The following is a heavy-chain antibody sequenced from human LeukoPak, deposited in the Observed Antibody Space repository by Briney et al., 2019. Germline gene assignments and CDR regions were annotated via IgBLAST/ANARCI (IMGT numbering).Heavy chain of an antibody. D-gene: IGHD4-17*01. CDR3: ARLIYGAIDY. V-gene: IGHV5-51*01. CDR2: IYPGDSDT. Sequence: GESLNISCKGAGYSFTSYWIGWVRQMPGKGLEWMGIIYPGDSDTRYSPSFQGQVTISADKSISTAYLQRSSLKASDNAKYYCARLIYGAIDYWGQGTPVTVSS. J-gene: IGHJ4*02. CDR1: GYSFTSYW.